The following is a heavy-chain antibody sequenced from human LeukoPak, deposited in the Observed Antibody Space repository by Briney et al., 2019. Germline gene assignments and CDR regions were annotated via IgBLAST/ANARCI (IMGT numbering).Heavy chain of an antibody. D-gene: IGHD2-15*01. CDR1: GGSISSYY. CDR2: IYYSGST. V-gene: IGHV4-59*01. CDR3: ARAIGCSGGSCYRYYYYYGMDV. J-gene: IGHJ6*02. Sequence: PSETLSLTCTVSGGSISSYYWCWIRQPPGKGLEWIGYIYYSGSTNYNPSLKSRVTISVDTSKNQFSLELSSVTAADTAVYYCARAIGCSGGSCYRYYYYYGMDVWGQGTTVTVSS.